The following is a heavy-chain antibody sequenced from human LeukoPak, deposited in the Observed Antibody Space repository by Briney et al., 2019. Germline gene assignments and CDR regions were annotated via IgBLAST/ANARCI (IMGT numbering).Heavy chain of an antibody. V-gene: IGHV3-7*01. D-gene: IGHD3-16*01. Sequence: PGGSLRLSCAASRFTFSSYGMHWVRQAPGKGLEWVANIKQDGSEKYYVDSVKGRFTISRDNAKNSLYLQMNSLRAEDTAVYYCARDAYGGGGYFDLWGRGTLVTVSS. CDR1: RFTFSSYG. CDR2: IKQDGSEK. CDR3: ARDAYGGGGYFDL. J-gene: IGHJ2*01.